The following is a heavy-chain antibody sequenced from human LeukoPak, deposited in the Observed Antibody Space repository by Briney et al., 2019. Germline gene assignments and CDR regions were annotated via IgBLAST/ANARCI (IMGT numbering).Heavy chain of an antibody. V-gene: IGHV4-39*01. CDR1: GGSINSHSYY. J-gene: IGHJ4*02. CDR3: VRHISTNTGYFDS. CDR2: VYYDGTS. Sequence: SETLSLTCTVSGGSINSHSYYWGWIRQPPGKGLEWIGSVYYDGTSYSNPSLKTRVGVFVDTSRDQFSLDLDFVTTADTALYYCVRHISTNTGYFDSCGQGTLVSVSS. D-gene: IGHD5-24*01.